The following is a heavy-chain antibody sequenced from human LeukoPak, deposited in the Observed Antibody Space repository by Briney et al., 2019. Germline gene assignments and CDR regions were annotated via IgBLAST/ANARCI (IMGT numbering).Heavy chain of an antibody. J-gene: IGHJ6*03. CDR3: ARDWEDIVVVPAASTDYYYYMDV. CDR1: GGSLNDYY. D-gene: IGHD2-2*01. Sequence: SETLSLTCAVSGGSLNDYYWSWLRQLPGKGLEWIGEINHSGSTNYNPTLKSRVTMSVDTSKTQFSLKLSSVTAADTAVYYCARDWEDIVVVPAASTDYYYYMDVWGKGTTVTVSS. V-gene: IGHV4-34*01. CDR2: INHSGST.